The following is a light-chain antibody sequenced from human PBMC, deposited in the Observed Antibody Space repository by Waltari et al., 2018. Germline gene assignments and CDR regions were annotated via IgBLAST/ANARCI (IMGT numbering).Light chain of an antibody. CDR2: AAS. V-gene: IGKV3-20*01. Sequence: EIVLTQSPGTLSLSPGDGATLSYRASESISRYLAWYQQKPGRAPRLLIYAASSRATGIPDRFSGSGSGTDFSLTISRLEPEDFAVYYCQHHLRLPATFGQGTKVEIK. J-gene: IGKJ1*01. CDR3: QHHLRLPAT. CDR1: ESISRY.